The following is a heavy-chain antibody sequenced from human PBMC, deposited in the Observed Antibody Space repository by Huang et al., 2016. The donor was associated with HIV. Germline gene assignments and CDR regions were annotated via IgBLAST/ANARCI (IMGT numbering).Heavy chain of an antibody. CDR2: TNPNTGKT. D-gene: IGHD4-17*01. CDR3: ARSAYGDLDY. Sequence: QVHLVQSGAEVKKPGASVKVSCKASGYTFTNYDINWVRQAPGRGLEWMGGTNPNTGKTGFEQSCKGRVTMTRKTSITTAYMELTSLTSEDTAVYYCARSAYGDLDYWGLGTLVIVSS. CDR1: GYTFTNYD. V-gene: IGHV1-8*02. J-gene: IGHJ4*02.